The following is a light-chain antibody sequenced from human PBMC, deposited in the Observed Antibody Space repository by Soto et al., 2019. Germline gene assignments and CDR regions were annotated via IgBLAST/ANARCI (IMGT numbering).Light chain of an antibody. CDR3: QQYFEWPPMT. CDR2: AAS. J-gene: IGKJ1*01. CDR1: QGISSY. Sequence: DIQLTQSPSFLSASVGDRVTITCRASQGISSYLAWYQQKPGKAPKLLIYAASTLQSGVPSRFSGSGSGTEFTLTISSLQPEDFAIYYCQQYFEWPPMTFGQGTKVEI. V-gene: IGKV1-9*01.